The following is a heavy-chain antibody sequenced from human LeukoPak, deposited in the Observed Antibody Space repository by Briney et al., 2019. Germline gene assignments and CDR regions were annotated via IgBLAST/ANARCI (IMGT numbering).Heavy chain of an antibody. CDR2: INHSGST. D-gene: IGHD6-19*01. Sequence: PSETLSLTCAVYGGSFSGYYWSWIRQPPGKGLEWIGEINHSGSTNYNPSLKSRVTISVDTSKNRFSLKLSSVTAADTAVYYCASADSSGYPYWGQGTLVTVSS. V-gene: IGHV4-34*01. J-gene: IGHJ4*02. CDR3: ASADSSGYPY. CDR1: GGSFSGYY.